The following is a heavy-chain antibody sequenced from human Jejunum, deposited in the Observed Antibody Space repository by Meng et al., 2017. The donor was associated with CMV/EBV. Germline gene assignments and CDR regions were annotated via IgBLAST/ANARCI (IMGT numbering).Heavy chain of an antibody. J-gene: IGHJ4*02. V-gene: IGHV3-30-3*01. CDR1: GFNFSTYA. CDR2: MSYDGSNK. Sequence: ATGFNFSTYAQHWVRQAPGKGLECVTVMSYDGSNKYYAASVKGRFTISRDSSKNTLYLQMDSLRPEDTAVYYCAREDDYRNYFDYWGQGTLVTVSS. CDR3: AREDDYRNYFDY. D-gene: IGHD4-11*01.